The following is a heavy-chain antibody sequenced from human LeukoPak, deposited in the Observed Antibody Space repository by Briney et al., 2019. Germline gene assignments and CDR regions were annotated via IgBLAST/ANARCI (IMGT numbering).Heavy chain of an antibody. D-gene: IGHD4-23*01. J-gene: IGHJ4*02. Sequence: GGSLRLSCTASGFTFGDYAMSWFRQAPGKGLEWVGFIRSKAYGGTTEYAASVKGRFTISRDDSKSIAYLQMNSLKTEDTAVYYCTSGRDYGGSKSFYFDYWGQGTLVTVSS. CDR3: TSGRDYGGSKSFYFDY. CDR1: GFTFGDYA. V-gene: IGHV3-49*03. CDR2: IRSKAYGGTT.